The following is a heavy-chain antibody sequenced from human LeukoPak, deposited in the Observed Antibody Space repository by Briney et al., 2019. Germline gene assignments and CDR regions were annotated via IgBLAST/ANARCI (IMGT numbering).Heavy chain of an antibody. V-gene: IGHV3-74*01. CDR2: INSDGRST. J-gene: IGHJ6*03. CDR3: ARGGGYYNFWSGDYYHYYYYMDV. CDR1: GLTFSGYW. Sequence: GGSLRLSCAASGLTFSGYWMHWVRQAPGKGLVWVSRINSDGRSTTYADSVKGGFTVSRDNAKNTLYLQMNSLRAEDTAVYYCARGGGYYNFWSGDYYHYYYYMDVWGKGTTVTVSS. D-gene: IGHD3-3*01.